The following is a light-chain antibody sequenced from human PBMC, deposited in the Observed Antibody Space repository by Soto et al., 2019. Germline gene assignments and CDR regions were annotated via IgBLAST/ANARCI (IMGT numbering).Light chain of an antibody. V-gene: IGKV3-20*01. CDR3: QQYGSSPPWT. CDR1: QSVSSSY. Sequence: EIVLTQSPGTLSLSPGERATLSCRASQSVSSSYLAWYQQKPGQAPRRLIYGASSRATGIPDRFSGSGYGTDFTLTISRLEPEDLAVYYCQQYGSSPPWTFGQGTKVEVK. J-gene: IGKJ1*01. CDR2: GAS.